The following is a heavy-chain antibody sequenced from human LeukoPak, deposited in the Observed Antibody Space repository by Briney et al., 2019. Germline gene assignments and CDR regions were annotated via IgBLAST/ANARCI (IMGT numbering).Heavy chain of an antibody. CDR2: INHSGST. CDR3: ARAWYYFDY. J-gene: IGHJ4*02. D-gene: IGHD2-15*01. CDR1: GFTVRSNY. Sequence: GSLRLSCAASGFTVRSNYMSWIRKPPGKGLEWIGEINHSGSTNYNPSLKSRVTISVDTSKNQFSLKLSSVTAADTAVYYCARAWYYFDYWGQGTLVTVSS. V-gene: IGHV4-34*01.